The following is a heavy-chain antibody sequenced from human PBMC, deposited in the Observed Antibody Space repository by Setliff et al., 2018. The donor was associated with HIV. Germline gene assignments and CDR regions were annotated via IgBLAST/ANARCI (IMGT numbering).Heavy chain of an antibody. CDR1: GGSISTSY. CDR2: IYISGTT. CDR3: AREHCSGGSCNGFDI. J-gene: IGHJ3*02. V-gene: IGHV4-4*09. D-gene: IGHD2-15*01. Sequence: SETLSLTCTVSGGSISTSYWNWTRQPPGKGPEWIAYIYISGTTNYNPSLKSRVTISLDTSRNQFSLKLGSVTAADTAMYYCAREHCSGGSCNGFDIWGQGTMVTVSS.